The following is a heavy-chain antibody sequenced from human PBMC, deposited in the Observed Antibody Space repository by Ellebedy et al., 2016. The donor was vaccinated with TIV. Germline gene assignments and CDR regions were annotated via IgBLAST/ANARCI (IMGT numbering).Heavy chain of an antibody. V-gene: IGHV3-53*01. D-gene: IGHD3-3*01. J-gene: IGHJ4*02. CDR2: IYPDDRT. CDR3: ARDSGFGVDTPY. CDR1: GFIVSATY. Sequence: GESLKISXAAAGFIVSATYMSWVRQAPGKGLELGSIIYPDDRTFYAGFARGRFSISRDKSKNTLYLQMNSLRADDTAVYYCARDSGFGVDTPYWGQGTPVTVSS.